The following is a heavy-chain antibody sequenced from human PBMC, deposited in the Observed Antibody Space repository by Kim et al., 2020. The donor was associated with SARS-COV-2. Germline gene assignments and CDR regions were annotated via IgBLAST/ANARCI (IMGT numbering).Heavy chain of an antibody. CDR2: ISFDGSSK. CDR3: ARHRTYDSSGYSFRGGY. V-gene: IGHV3-30*04. Sequence: GGSLRLSCAASGFTFRSYAMHWVRQAPGKGLEGVAVISFDGSSKRYADSVKGRFTVSRDNYNNTLYLHIHSLRTEDTAVYYCARHRTYDSSGYSFRGGYWGQGTLVTVSS. J-gene: IGHJ4*02. CDR1: GFTFRSYA. D-gene: IGHD3-22*01.